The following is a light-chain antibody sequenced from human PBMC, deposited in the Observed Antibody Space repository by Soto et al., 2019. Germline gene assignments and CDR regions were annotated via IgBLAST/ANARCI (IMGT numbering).Light chain of an antibody. CDR2: DTN. V-gene: IGLV7-46*01. Sequence: QTVVTQEPSLTVSPGGTVTLTCGSSTGPVTSGHFPYWFQQKPAQAPRTLIYDTNNKHSWTPARFSGSLLGGKAALTLSGALPEDEADYYCLLSYSGGDVVFGGGTQLTVL. CDR1: TGPVTSGHF. CDR3: LLSYSGGDVV. J-gene: IGLJ2*01.